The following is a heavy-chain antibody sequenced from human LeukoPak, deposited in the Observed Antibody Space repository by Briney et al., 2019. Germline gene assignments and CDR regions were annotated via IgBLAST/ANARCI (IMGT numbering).Heavy chain of an antibody. Sequence: SETLSLTCTVSGGSISSYYWSWVRQPPGKGPEWMGYIYYSGSTNYNPSLKSRVTISVDTSKNQFSLKLSSVTAADTAVYYCARRTGYYDSSGSNWFDPWGQGTLVTVSS. CDR1: GGSISSYY. CDR2: IYYSGST. J-gene: IGHJ5*02. CDR3: ARRTGYYDSSGSNWFDP. D-gene: IGHD3-22*01. V-gene: IGHV4-59*08.